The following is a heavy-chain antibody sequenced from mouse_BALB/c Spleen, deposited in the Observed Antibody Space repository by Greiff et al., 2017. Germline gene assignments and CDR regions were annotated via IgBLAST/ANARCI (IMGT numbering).Heavy chain of an antibody. J-gene: IGHJ3*01. V-gene: IGHV14-1*02. D-gene: IGHD1-1*01. Sequence: VQLQQSGAELVRPGALVKLSCKASGFNIKDYYMHWVKQRPEQGLEWIGWIDPENGNTIYDPKFQGKASITADTSSHTAYLQLSSLTSEDTAVYYCAVLLRSPWFAYWGQGTLVTVSA. CDR1: GFNIKDYY. CDR3: AVLLRSPWFAY. CDR2: IDPENGNT.